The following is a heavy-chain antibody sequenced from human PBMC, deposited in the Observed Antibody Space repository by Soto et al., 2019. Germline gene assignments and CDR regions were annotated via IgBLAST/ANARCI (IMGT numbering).Heavy chain of an antibody. CDR2: IIPIFGTA. CDR3: ARDPYYYDSSGYYRYFDY. D-gene: IGHD3-22*01. V-gene: IGHV1-69*13. J-gene: IGHJ4*02. CDR1: GGTLSSYA. Sequence: SVKVSCKASGGTLSSYAISWVRQAPGQGLEWMGGIIPIFGTANYAQKFQGRVTITADESTSTAYMELSSLRSEDTAVYYCARDPYYYDSSGYYRYFDYWGQGTLVTVSS.